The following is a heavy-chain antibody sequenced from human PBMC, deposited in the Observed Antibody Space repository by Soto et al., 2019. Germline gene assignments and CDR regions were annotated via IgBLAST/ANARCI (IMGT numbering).Heavy chain of an antibody. V-gene: IGHV3-66*01. D-gene: IGHD3-9*01. J-gene: IGHJ4*02. CDR3: PRDPVDSPVFDY. Sequence: EMQLVESGGGLVQPGGSLRLSCAASGFTVINTYLSWVRQAPGKGLEWVSVIYSDGRTYYADSVKGRFTISRDHSKNTLYLQMNSLRAEDTAVYYCPRDPVDSPVFDYWGQGTLVTVSS. CDR1: GFTVINTY. CDR2: IYSDGRT.